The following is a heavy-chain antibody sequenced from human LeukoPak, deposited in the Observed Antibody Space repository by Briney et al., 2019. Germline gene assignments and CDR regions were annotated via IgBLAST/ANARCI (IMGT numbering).Heavy chain of an antibody. CDR1: GYTFTSYY. J-gene: IGHJ4*02. D-gene: IGHD5-18*01. CDR2: INPSGGST. CDR3: ARGSPEVDTAMVKFDY. V-gene: IGHV1-46*01. Sequence: ASAKVSCKASGYTFTSYYMHWVRQAPGQGLEWMGIINPSGGSTSYAQKFQGRVTMTRDTSTSTVYMELSSLRSEDTAVYYCARGSPEVDTAMVKFDYWGQGTLVTVSS.